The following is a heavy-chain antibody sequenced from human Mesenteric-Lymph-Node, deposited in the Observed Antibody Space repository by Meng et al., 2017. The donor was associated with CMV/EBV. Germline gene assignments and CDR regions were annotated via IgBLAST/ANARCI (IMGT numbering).Heavy chain of an antibody. Sequence: VYSNSAAWNWIRQSPSRGLEWLGRTYYRSKWYNDYAISVKSRTTINPDTSKNQFSLQLNSVTPEDTAVYYCARGRQFFGSGDALDVWGQGTMVTVSS. D-gene: IGHD3-10*01. CDR1: VYSNSAA. J-gene: IGHJ3*01. CDR2: TYYRSKWYN. V-gene: IGHV6-1*01. CDR3: ARGRQFFGSGDALDV.